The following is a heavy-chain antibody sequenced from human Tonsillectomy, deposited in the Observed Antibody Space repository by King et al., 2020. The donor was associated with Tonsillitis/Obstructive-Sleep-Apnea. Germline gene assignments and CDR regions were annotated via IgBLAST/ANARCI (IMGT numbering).Heavy chain of an antibody. D-gene: IGHD2-21*02. V-gene: IGHV4-34*01. J-gene: IGHJ4*02. CDR1: GGSFSGYY. Sequence: VQLQQWGAGLLKPSETLSLTCAVYGGSFSGYYWSWIRQPPGKGLEWIGEINHSGSTNYNPSLKSRVTISVDTSKNQFSLKLSSVTAADTAVYYCARGXIVXVTAIXGFYFDXWGXGTLVTVS. CDR3: ARGXIVXVTAIXGFYFDX. CDR2: INHSGST.